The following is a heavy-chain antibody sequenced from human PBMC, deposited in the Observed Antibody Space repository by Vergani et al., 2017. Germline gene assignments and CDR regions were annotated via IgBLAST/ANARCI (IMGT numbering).Heavy chain of an antibody. Sequence: QVQLQESGPGLVKPSQTLSLTCTVSGGSISSGGYYWSWIRQPAGKGLEWIGRIYSSGSTNYNPSLKSRVTISVGTSKNQFSLNLSSVTAADTAVYYCARERRGGTFDYWGQGTLVTVSS. J-gene: IGHJ4*02. CDR2: IYSSGST. V-gene: IGHV4-61*02. D-gene: IGHD4-23*01. CDR1: GGSISSGGYY. CDR3: ARERRGGTFDY.